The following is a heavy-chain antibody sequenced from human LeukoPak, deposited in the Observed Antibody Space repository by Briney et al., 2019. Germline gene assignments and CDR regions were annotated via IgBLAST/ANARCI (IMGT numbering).Heavy chain of an antibody. CDR1: GYTFTSYG. CDR3: ARDHYHKIHSVMVTAPDY. Sequence: GASVKVSCKASGYTFTSYGISWVRQPPGQGLEWMGWISAYNGNTNYAQKLQGRVTMTTDTSTSTAYMELRSLRSDDTAVYYCARDHYHKIHSVMVTAPDYWGQGTLVIVSS. CDR2: ISAYNGNT. V-gene: IGHV1-18*01. J-gene: IGHJ4*02. D-gene: IGHD2-21*02.